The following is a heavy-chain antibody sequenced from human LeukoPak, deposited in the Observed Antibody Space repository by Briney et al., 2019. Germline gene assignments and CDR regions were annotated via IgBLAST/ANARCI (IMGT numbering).Heavy chain of an antibody. D-gene: IGHD5-18*01. CDR2: IYYSGRS. Sequence: SETLSLTCTVSGGSISSYYWSWIRQPPGKGLEWVGYIYYSGRSSYNPSLKSRVTISVDTSKNHFSLTLSSVTAADTAVYYCARGQKYRNGYTVTELGSGYFDYWGQGTLVTVSS. J-gene: IGHJ4*02. CDR1: GGSISSYY. CDR3: ARGQKYRNGYTVTELGSGYFDY. V-gene: IGHV4-59*01.